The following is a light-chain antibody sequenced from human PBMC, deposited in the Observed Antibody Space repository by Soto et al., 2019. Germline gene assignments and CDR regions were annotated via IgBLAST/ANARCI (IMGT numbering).Light chain of an antibody. J-gene: IGKJ1*01. CDR1: QDIKKF. V-gene: IGKV1-27*01. CDR3: QKYDRAPAA. Sequence: DIQVTQSPSSLSASPGDRITITCRASQDIKKFLAWYQQKPGKVPHLLIYAASTLRPGVPSRFSGNASGTDFTLTIASLQPDDVATYYCQKYDRAPAAFGQGT. CDR2: AAS.